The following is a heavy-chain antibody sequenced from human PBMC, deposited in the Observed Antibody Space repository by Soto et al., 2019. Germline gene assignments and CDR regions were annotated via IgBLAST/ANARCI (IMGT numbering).Heavy chain of an antibody. J-gene: IGHJ6*03. Sequence: PGGSLRLSCAAFGFTFSSYAMHWVRQAPGKGLEYVSAISSNGGSTYYANSVKGRFTISRDNSKNTLYLQMGSLRAEDMAVYYCARDIVVVVAATTDYYYYYMDVWGKGTTVTVSS. V-gene: IGHV3-64*01. CDR2: ISSNGGST. CDR3: ARDIVVVVAATTDYYYYYMDV. D-gene: IGHD2-15*01. CDR1: GFTFSSYA.